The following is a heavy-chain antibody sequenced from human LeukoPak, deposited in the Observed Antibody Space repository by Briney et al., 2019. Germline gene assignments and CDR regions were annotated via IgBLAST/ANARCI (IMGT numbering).Heavy chain of an antibody. V-gene: IGHV3-7*01. CDR3: AGGRTSIGP. CDR2: IKQDGSEK. CDR1: GFTLSSYW. D-gene: IGHD1-7*01. J-gene: IGHJ4*02. Sequence: TGGSLRLSCAASGFTLSSYWMSWVRQAPGKGLEWVANIKQDGSEKYYVDSVKGRFTISRDNAKNSLYLQMNSLRAEDTAVYYCAGGRTSIGPWGQGTLVTVSS.